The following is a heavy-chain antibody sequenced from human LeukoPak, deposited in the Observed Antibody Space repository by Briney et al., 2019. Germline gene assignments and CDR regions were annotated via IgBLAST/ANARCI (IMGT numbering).Heavy chain of an antibody. D-gene: IGHD6-13*01. Sequence: GGSLRLSCAASGFTFSSSAMTWVRQAPGKGLDWVSSIGGGTGGGTYYADSVRGRFTISRDNSRNTLYLQMNSLRAEDTALYFCAEGDIEEAGLDYWGQGTLVTVSS. CDR3: AEGDIEEAGLDY. V-gene: IGHV3-23*01. CDR2: IGGGTGGGT. J-gene: IGHJ4*02. CDR1: GFTFSSSA.